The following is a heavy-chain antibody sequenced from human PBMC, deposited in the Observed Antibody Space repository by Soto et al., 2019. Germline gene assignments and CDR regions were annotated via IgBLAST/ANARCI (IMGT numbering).Heavy chain of an antibody. D-gene: IGHD3-10*01. CDR3: ARGLGDGSGKTYYYYYGMDV. V-gene: IGHV4-30-2*01. CDR1: GGSISSGGYS. CDR2: IYHSGST. J-gene: IGHJ6*02. Sequence: SETLSLTCAVSGGSISSGGYSWSWIRQPPGEGLEWIGYIYHSGSTYYNPSLKSRVTISVDRSKNQFSLKLSSVTAADTAVYYCARGLGDGSGKTYYYYYGMDVWGQGTTVTVSS.